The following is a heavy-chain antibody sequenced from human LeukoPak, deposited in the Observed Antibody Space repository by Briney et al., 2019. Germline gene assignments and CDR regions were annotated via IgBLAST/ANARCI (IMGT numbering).Heavy chain of an antibody. Sequence: NPSETLSLTCTVSGGSISSSRYYWGWIRQPPGKGLEWIGSIYYSGNTNYNPSLKSRVTISVDASKNQFSLKLSSVTAADTAVCYCTSWGGPWAYYYDSSGSIDDYWGQGTLVTVSS. CDR2: IYYSGNT. J-gene: IGHJ4*02. CDR1: GGSISSSRYY. CDR3: TSWGGPWAYYYDSSGSIDDY. V-gene: IGHV4-39*01. D-gene: IGHD3-22*01.